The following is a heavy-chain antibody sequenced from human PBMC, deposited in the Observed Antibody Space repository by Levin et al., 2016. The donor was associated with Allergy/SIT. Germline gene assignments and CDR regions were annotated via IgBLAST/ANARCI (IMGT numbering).Heavy chain of an antibody. J-gene: IGHJ4*02. CDR3: ARDYIADY. V-gene: IGHV1-18*01. D-gene: IGHD2-15*01. CDR2: ISAYNGNT. Sequence: WVRQAPGQGLEWMGWISAYNGNTNYAQKLQGRVTMTTDTSTSTAYMELRSLRSDDTAVYYCARDYIADYWGQGTLVTAPQ.